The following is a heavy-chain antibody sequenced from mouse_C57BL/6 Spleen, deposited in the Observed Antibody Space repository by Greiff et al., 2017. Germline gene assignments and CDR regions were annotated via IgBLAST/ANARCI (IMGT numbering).Heavy chain of an antibody. D-gene: IGHD2-12*01. CDR3: ARLLPYAVDY. Sequence: VQLQQSGPELVKPGASVKISCKASGYAFSSSWMNWVKQRPGKGLEWIGRIYPGDGDTNYNGKFKGKATLTADKSSSTAYMQLSSLTSEDSAVYFCARLLPYAVDYWGQGTSLTVSS. CDR2: IYPGDGDT. CDR1: GYAFSSSW. V-gene: IGHV1-82*01. J-gene: IGHJ4*01.